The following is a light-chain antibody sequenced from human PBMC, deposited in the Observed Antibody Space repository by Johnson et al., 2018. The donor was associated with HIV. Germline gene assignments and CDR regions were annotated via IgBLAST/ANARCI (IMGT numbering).Light chain of an antibody. CDR1: SSNIGNHY. CDR3: GTWDSSLSAGV. J-gene: IGLJ1*01. CDR2: ENS. V-gene: IGLV1-51*02. Sequence: QSVLTQPPSVSAAPGQKVTISCFGSSSNIGNHYVSWYQQLPGTAPKLLIYENSKRTSGIPDGFSGPKSSTSATLAIPGLHIGDDANYYCGTWDSSLSAGVFGTGTKFTVL.